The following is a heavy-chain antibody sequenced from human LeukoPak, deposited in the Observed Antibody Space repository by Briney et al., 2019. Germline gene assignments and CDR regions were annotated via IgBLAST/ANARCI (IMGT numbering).Heavy chain of an antibody. V-gene: IGHV4-59*01. CDR3: AREPPDYCSSTSCYRAGFDY. D-gene: IGHD2-2*01. CDR2: IYYSGST. CDR1: GGSISSYY. J-gene: IGHJ4*02. Sequence: SETLSLTCTVSGGSISSYYWSWIRQPPGKGLEWIGYIYYSGSTNYNPSLKSRVTISVDTSKNQFSLKLSSVTAADTAVYYCAREPPDYCSSTSCYRAGFDYWGQGTLVTVSS.